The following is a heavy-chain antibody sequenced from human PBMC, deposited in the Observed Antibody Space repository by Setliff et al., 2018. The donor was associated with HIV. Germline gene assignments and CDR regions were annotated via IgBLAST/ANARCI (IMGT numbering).Heavy chain of an antibody. CDR1: GGSITSGSYY. V-gene: IGHV4-61*09. D-gene: IGHD3-3*01. Sequence: SETLSLTCTVSGGSITSGSYYWSWIRQPAGKGLECIGHIYTSGNTNYYPSLKSRVTISIDTSKNHFSLKLSSVTAADTAVYYCARVRRDDFWTGPFVYWGQGTLVTVSS. J-gene: IGHJ4*02. CDR3: ARVRRDDFWTGPFVY. CDR2: IYTSGNT.